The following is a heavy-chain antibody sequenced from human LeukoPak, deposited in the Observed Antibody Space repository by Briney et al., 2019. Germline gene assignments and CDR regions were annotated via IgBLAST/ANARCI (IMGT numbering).Heavy chain of an antibody. J-gene: IGHJ4*02. Sequence: SETLSLTCTVSGASISSYYWSWIWQPPGKGLEWIGYIYYSGSTNYNPSLKSRVTISVDTSKNQFSLKLSSVTAADTAVYYCARSGSYYESFDYWGQGTLVTVSS. V-gene: IGHV4-59*01. CDR1: GASISSYY. CDR2: IYYSGST. CDR3: ARSGSYYESFDY. D-gene: IGHD1-26*01.